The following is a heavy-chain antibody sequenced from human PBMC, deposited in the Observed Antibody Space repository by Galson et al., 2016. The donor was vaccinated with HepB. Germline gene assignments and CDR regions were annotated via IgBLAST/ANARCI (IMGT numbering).Heavy chain of an antibody. CDR2: IWDDGSQK. D-gene: IGHD2-2*01. CDR3: AKDYCSSTGCYNFGAFDI. J-gene: IGHJ3*02. V-gene: IGHV3-30*02. CDR1: GLSFSNYG. Sequence: SLRLSCAASGLSFSNYGMHWFRQAPGKGLEWVATIWDDGSQKYYADSVKGRFTISRENSKNTLYLQMNSLRPEDTAVYYCAKDYCSSTGCYNFGAFDIWGQGTMVTVSS.